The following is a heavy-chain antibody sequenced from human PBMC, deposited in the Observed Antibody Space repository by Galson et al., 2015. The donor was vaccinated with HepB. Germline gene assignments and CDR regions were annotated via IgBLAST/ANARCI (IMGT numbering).Heavy chain of an antibody. V-gene: IGHV3-21*05. CDR2: ISRSSSYT. Sequence: SLRLSCAASGFTFSSYSMNWVRQAPGKGLEWVSYISRSSSYTDYTDSVKGRFTISRDDAKKSLYLQMNSLRAEDTAVYYCARHYESSGYSSFDIWGQGTLVAASS. CDR1: GFTFSSYS. D-gene: IGHD3-22*01. CDR3: ARHYESSGYSSFDI. J-gene: IGHJ4*02.